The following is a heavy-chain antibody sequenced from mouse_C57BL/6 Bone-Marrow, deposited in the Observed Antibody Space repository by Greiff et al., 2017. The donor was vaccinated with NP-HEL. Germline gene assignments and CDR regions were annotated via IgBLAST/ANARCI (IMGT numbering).Heavy chain of an antibody. D-gene: IGHD1-1*01. CDR3: ARRATVVPFAY. Sequence: VQLVESGAELARPGASVKLSCKASGYTFTSYGISWVKQRTGQGLEWIGEIYPRSGNTYYNEKFKGKATLTADKSSSTAYMELRSLTSEDSAVYLCARRATVVPFAYWGQGTLVTVSA. CDR2: IYPRSGNT. V-gene: IGHV1-81*01. CDR1: GYTFTSYG. J-gene: IGHJ3*01.